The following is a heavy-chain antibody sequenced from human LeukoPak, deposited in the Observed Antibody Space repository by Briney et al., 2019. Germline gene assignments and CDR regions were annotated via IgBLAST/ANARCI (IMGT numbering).Heavy chain of an antibody. V-gene: IGHV3-23*01. CDR3: AKRRGLELLYYYYMDV. D-gene: IGHD1-7*01. CDR1: GFTVSSNY. Sequence: GGSLRLSCAASGFTVSSNYMSWVRQAPGKGLEWVSAISGSGGSTYYADSVKGRFTISRDNSKNTLYLQMNSLRAEDTAVYYCAKRRGLELLYYYYMDVWGKGTTVTVSS. J-gene: IGHJ6*03. CDR2: ISGSGGST.